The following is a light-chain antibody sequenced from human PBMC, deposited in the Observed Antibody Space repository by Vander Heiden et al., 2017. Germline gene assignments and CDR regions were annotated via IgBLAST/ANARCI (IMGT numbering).Light chain of an antibody. J-gene: IGLJ2*01. CDR1: SLPNQD. CDR3: QSTDSADPYVI. CDR2: KDN. V-gene: IGLV3-25*03. Sequence: SNELTQPPSMSVSPGQTARITCSGDSLPNQDASWYQQKPGQAPLLMIFKDNERAPGIPERFSGSSSGTTVTLTISGVQAEDEADYYRQSTDSADPYVIFGGGTRLTVL.